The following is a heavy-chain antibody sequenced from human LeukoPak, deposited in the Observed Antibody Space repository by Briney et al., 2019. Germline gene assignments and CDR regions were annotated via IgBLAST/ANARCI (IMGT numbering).Heavy chain of an antibody. CDR1: RFTLNSYA. D-gene: IGHD5-12*01. CDR3: ARNENSGWGYFDY. Sequence: GGSLRLSCAASRFTLNSYAMSWVRQAPGKGLEWVSVIGGSNGITFYVGSVKGRFTISRDNSKDTLYLQMNSLRAEDTAVYYCARNENSGWGYFDYWGQGTLVTVSS. J-gene: IGHJ4*02. V-gene: IGHV3-23*01. CDR2: IGGSNGIT.